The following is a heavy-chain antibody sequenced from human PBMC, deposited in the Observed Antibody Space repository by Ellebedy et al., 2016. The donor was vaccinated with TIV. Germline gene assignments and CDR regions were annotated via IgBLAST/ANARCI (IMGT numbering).Heavy chain of an antibody. CDR2: MNPNSGNT. Sequence: ASVKVSXXASGYTFTSYDINWVRQATGQGLEWMGWMNPNSGNTNYAQKLQGRVTMTTDTSTSTAYMELRSLRSDDTAVYYCARDLRLLAYCGGDCSFDYWGQGTLVTVSS. D-gene: IGHD2-21*01. J-gene: IGHJ4*02. CDR3: ARDLRLLAYCGGDCSFDY. V-gene: IGHV1-18*01. CDR1: GYTFTSYD.